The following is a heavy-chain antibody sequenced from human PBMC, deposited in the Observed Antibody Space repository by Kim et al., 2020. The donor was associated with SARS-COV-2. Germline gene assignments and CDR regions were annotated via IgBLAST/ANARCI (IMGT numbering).Heavy chain of an antibody. D-gene: IGHD6-25*01. CDR1: GFTFSSYW. CDR2: INSDGSST. V-gene: IGHV3-74*01. CDR3: ARGTDSSGWVDNWFDP. Sequence: GGSLRLSCAASGFTFSSYWMHWVRQAPGKGLVWVSRINSDGSSTSYADSVKGRFTISRDNAKNTLYLQMNSLRAEDTAVYYCARGTDSSGWVDNWFDPWGQGTLVTVSS. J-gene: IGHJ5*02.